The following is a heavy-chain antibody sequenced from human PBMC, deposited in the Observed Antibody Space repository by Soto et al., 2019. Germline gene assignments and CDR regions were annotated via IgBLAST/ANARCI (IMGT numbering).Heavy chain of an antibody. J-gene: IGHJ4*02. CDR3: ASHKIVGATTYYFDY. D-gene: IGHD1-26*01. CDR2: ISYDGSNK. Sequence: GGSLRLSCAASGFTFSSYAMHWVRQAPGKGLEWVAVISYDGSNKYYADSVKGRFTISRDNSKNTLYLQMNSLRAEDPAVYYCASHKIVGATTYYFDYWGQGTLVTVSS. CDR1: GFTFSSYA. V-gene: IGHV3-30*04.